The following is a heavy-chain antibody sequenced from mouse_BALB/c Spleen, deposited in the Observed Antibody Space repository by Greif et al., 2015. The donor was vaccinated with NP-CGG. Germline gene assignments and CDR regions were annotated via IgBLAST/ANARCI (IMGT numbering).Heavy chain of an antibody. CDR3: ARQGPDY. CDR2: ISSGGSYT. CDR1: GFTFSSYA. J-gene: IGHJ4*01. Sequence: EVMLVESGGGLVKPGGSLKLSCAASGFTFSSYAMSWVRQTPEKRLEWVATISSGGSYTYYPDSVKGRFTISRDNAKNTLHLQMSSLRSEDTAMYYCARQGPDYWGQGTSVTVSS. D-gene: IGHD3-3*01. V-gene: IGHV5-9-1*01.